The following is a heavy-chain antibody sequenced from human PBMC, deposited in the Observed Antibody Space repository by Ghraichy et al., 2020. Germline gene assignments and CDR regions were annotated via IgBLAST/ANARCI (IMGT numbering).Heavy chain of an antibody. V-gene: IGHV4-34*01. CDR1: GGSFSGYY. CDR3: ARDGRGYGSYYEDY. D-gene: IGHD1-26*01. CDR2: INHSGST. J-gene: IGHJ4*02. Sequence: SETLSLTCAVYGGSFSGYYWSWIRQPPGKGLEWIGEINHSGSTNYNPSLKSRVTISVDTSKNQFSLKLSSVTAADTAVYYCARDGRGYGSYYEDYWGQGTLVTVSS.